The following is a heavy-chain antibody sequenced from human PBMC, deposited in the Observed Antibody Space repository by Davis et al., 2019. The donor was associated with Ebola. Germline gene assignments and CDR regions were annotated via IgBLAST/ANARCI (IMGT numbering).Heavy chain of an antibody. CDR2: INPNSGGT. Sequence: ASVKVSCKASGYTFTGYYMHWVRQAPGQGLEWMGRINPNSGGTNYAQKFQGRVTITADKSTSTAYMELSSLRSEDTAVYYCAVEIGGAEGYYYGMDVWGQGTTVTVSS. J-gene: IGHJ6*02. V-gene: IGHV1-2*06. CDR3: AVEIGGAEGYYYGMDV. CDR1: GYTFTGYY.